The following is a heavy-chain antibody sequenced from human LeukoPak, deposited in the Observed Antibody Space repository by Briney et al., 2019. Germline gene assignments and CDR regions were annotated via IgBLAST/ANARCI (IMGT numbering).Heavy chain of an antibody. CDR2: IYYSGST. Sequence: GSLRLSCAASGFTFSRNSMVWIRQPPGKGLGWIGGIYYSGSTYYNPSLKSRVTISVDTSKNQFSLKLSSVTAADTAVYYCARQTYYYDSSGYYSAMGAFDIWGQGTMVTVSS. J-gene: IGHJ3*02. D-gene: IGHD3-22*01. CDR1: GFTFSRNS. V-gene: IGHV4-39*01. CDR3: ARQTYYYDSSGYYSAMGAFDI.